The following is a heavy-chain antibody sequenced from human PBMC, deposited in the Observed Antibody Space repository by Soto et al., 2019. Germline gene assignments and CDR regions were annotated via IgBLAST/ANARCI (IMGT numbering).Heavy chain of an antibody. CDR1: GENVSSHW. CDR3: ARLRADCSGDTCYSYYFDY. D-gene: IGHD2-15*01. Sequence: GEAVQSSDKGCGENVSSHWIGWVRQMPGRGLEWMGIIYPSDSDTRYSPSFQGQVTISADKSITTAYVQWSSLKASDTAMYYCARLRADCSGDTCYSYYFDYWGQGTLVTVSS. CDR2: IYPSDSDT. V-gene: IGHV5-51*01. J-gene: IGHJ4*02.